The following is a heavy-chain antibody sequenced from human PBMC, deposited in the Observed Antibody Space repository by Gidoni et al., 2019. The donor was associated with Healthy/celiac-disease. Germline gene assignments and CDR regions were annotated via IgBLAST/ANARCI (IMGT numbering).Heavy chain of an antibody. D-gene: IGHD1-26*01. CDR2: INPSGGST. CDR3: ARDLTYSGSYYPHYYYYMDV. Sequence: SVQVSCKASGYTFTSYYLHWVRQAPGQGLEWMGIINPSGGSTSYAQKFQGRVTMTRDTSTSTVYMELSSLRSEDTAVYYCARDLTYSGSYYPHYYYYMDVWGKGTTVTVSS. V-gene: IGHV1-46*03. CDR1: GYTFTSYY. J-gene: IGHJ6*03.